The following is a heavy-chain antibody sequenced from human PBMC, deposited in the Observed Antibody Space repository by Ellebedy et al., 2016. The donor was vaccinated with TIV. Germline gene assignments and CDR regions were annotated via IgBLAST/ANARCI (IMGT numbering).Heavy chain of an antibody. CDR2: FDPGDGET. Sequence: AASVKVSCKVSGNPLTEVSMHWLRQAPGKGLVWLGGFDPGDGETNYAQEFQGRVTMTEDTSTDPAYMELSSLTSEDTAVYYCATDSSKSPLVMVSSGHALDIWGQGTLVLVS. D-gene: IGHD2-21*01. J-gene: IGHJ3*02. CDR3: ATDSSKSPLVMVSSGHALDI. V-gene: IGHV1-24*01. CDR1: GNPLTEVS.